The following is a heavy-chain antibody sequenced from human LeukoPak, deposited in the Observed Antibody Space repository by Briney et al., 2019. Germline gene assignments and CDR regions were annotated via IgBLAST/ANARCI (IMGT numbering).Heavy chain of an antibody. CDR1: GFTFSSYW. D-gene: IGHD2-2*01. CDR2: IKQDGSEK. Sequence: GGSLRLSCAASGFTFSSYWMSWVRQAPGKGLEWVANIKQDGSEKYYVDSVKGRSTISRDNAKNSLYLQMNSLRAEDTAVYYCARDGDIVVVPAPFDYWGQGTLVTVSS. J-gene: IGHJ4*02. V-gene: IGHV3-7*01. CDR3: ARDGDIVVVPAPFDY.